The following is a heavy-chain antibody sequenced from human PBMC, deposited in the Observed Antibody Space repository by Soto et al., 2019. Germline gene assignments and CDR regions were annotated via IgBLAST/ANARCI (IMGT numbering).Heavy chain of an antibody. CDR1: GVAFSAYA. V-gene: IGHV3-23*01. CDR3: AKGRTFFDF. CDR2: ISDSDGGT. J-gene: IGHJ4*02. Sequence: GGSLRLSCAASGVAFSAYAMTWVRQAPGKGLEWVSDISDSDGGTHYADSVKGRFTISRGNAKNTLYLQMDRLRVEDAAVYYCAKGRTFFDFWGQGTLVTVSS.